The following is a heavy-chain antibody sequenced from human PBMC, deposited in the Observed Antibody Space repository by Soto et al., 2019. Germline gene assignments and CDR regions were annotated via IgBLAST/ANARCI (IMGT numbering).Heavy chain of an antibody. CDR2: IIPIFGTA. J-gene: IGHJ6*02. CDR3: VRRVQQLVSGAGPDKNCCYYGMDV. Sequence: SVKVSCKASGGTFSSYAISWVRQAPGQGLEWMGGIIPIFGTANYAQKFQGRVTITADKSTSTAYMELSSLRSEDTAVYYCVRRVQQLVSGAGPDKNCCYYGMDVWGQETRVIVS. V-gene: IGHV1-69*06. D-gene: IGHD6-13*01. CDR1: GGTFSSYA.